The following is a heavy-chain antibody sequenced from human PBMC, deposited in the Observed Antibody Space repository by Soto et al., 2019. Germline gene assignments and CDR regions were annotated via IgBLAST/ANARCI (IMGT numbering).Heavy chain of an antibody. CDR1: GFTFSSYE. V-gene: IGHV3-48*03. J-gene: IGHJ6*02. CDR3: ARLRRYGTKVRNGMDV. CDR2: ISSSGTTI. Sequence: GGSLRLSCAASGFTFSSYEMNWVRQAPGKGLEWVSYISSSGTTIYYADSVKARFTIPRDNAKNSLYLQMNSLRAEDTAVYYCARLRRYGTKVRNGMDVWGQGTTVTVS. D-gene: IGHD3-10*01.